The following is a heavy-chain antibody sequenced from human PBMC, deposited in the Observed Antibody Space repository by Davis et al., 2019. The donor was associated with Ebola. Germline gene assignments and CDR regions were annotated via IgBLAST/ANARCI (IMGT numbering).Heavy chain of an antibody. J-gene: IGHJ4*02. CDR1: GFTFSSYA. Sequence: GESLKISCAASGFTFSSYAMSWVRQAPGKGLEWVSAISGSGGSTYYADSVKGRFTISRDNSKNTLYLQMNSLRAEDTAVYYCAKGSSSRGFDYWGQGTLVTVSS. D-gene: IGHD6-6*01. CDR2: ISGSGGST. CDR3: AKGSSSRGFDY. V-gene: IGHV3-23*01.